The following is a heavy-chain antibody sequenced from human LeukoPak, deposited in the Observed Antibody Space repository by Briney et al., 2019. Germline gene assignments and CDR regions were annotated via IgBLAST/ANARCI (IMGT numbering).Heavy chain of an antibody. CDR3: AREGEATYYYDSSGYYYLPDY. V-gene: IGHV3-21*01. CDR1: GFTFSSYS. D-gene: IGHD3-22*01. Sequence: GGSLRLSCAASGFTFSSYSMNWVRQAPGKGLEWVSSISSSSSYIYYADSVKGRFTISRDNAKNSLYLQMNSLRAEDTAVYYCAREGEATYYYDSSGYYYLPDYWGQGTLVTVSS. CDR2: ISSSSSYI. J-gene: IGHJ4*02.